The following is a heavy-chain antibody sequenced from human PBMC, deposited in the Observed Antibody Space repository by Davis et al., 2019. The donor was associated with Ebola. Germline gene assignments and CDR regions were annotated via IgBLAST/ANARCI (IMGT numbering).Heavy chain of an antibody. V-gene: IGHV3-23*01. J-gene: IGHJ4*02. CDR3: AQQSTMVRGVIGHY. Sequence: GGSLRLSCAASGFTFSSYAMSWVRQAPGKGLEWVSAISGSGGSTYYADSVKGRFTISRDNSKNTLYLQMNSLRAEDTAVYYCAQQSTMVRGVIGHYWGQGTLVTVSS. CDR1: GFTFSSYA. CDR2: ISGSGGST. D-gene: IGHD3-10*01.